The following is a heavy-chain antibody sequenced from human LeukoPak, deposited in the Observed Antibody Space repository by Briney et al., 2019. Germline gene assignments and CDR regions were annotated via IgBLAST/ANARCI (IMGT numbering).Heavy chain of an antibody. J-gene: IGHJ4*02. CDR3: ARDRVGSGWRRPYYFEH. Sequence: ASVKVSCKPSGYTFTDYYLHRLRQAPGQALDWMGWINPNIGATMYAEKFQGRVTMTRDTSISTAYMELSSLRYDDTALHYCARDRVGSGWRRPYYFEHWGQGTLVTVSS. V-gene: IGHV1-2*02. D-gene: IGHD6-19*01. CDR2: INPNIGAT. CDR1: GYTFTDYY.